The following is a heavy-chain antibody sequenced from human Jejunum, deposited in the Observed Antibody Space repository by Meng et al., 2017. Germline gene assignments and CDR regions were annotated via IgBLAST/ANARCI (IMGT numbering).Heavy chain of an antibody. Sequence: QIPLKEFGRTLVKPPERLPLTCTFSGFSLSTSEVVVGWIRQPPGKALEWLALIYWDDDKRYSPSLNKRLSITKDTSRNQVVLTMTNMDPVDTATYYCAHTLVSNWNYLSPFDSWGQGTLVTVSS. CDR2: IYWDDDK. CDR1: GFSLSTSEVV. V-gene: IGHV2-5*02. D-gene: IGHD1-7*01. CDR3: AHTLVSNWNYLSPFDS. J-gene: IGHJ4*02.